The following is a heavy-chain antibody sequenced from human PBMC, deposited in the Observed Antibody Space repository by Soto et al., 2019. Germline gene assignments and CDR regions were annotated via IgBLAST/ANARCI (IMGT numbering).Heavy chain of an antibody. V-gene: IGHV1-46*01. CDR2: INPSGGRT. CDR3: ATEYYDFLTGYRTRTFDY. D-gene: IGHD3-9*01. Sequence: GASVKVSCKASGYTFTSYYMHWVRQAPGQGLEWMGIINPSGGRTSYAQKFQGRVTMTRDTSTSTAYMELSSLRSEDTAVYYCATEYYDFLTGYRTRTFDYGGRETLVTVPS. J-gene: IGHJ4*02. CDR1: GYTFTSYY.